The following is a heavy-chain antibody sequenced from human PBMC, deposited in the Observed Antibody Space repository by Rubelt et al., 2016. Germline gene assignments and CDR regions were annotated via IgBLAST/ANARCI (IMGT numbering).Heavy chain of an antibody. Sequence: QVQLVQSGAEVKKPGASVKVTCKASGYTFTSYAMHWVRQAPGQRLEWRGWINAGNGNTKYSQKFQGRVTITRDTSASTAYMELSSLRSEDTAVYYCARGYCSGGSCSRAFDIWGQGTMVTVSS. CDR3: ARGYCSGGSCSRAFDI. V-gene: IGHV1-3*01. CDR2: INAGNGNT. CDR1: GYTFTSYA. J-gene: IGHJ3*02. D-gene: IGHD2-15*01.